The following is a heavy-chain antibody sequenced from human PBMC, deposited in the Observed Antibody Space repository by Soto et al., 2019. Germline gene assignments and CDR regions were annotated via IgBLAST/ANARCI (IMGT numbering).Heavy chain of an antibody. CDR1: GFTVSSNY. J-gene: IGHJ4*02. D-gene: IGHD6-13*01. Sequence: PGGSLRLACAASGFTVSSNYMGWVRQAPGKGLEWVSVIYSGGSTYYADSVKGRFTISRDNSKNTLYLQMNSLRAEDTAVYYCARSTGYSSSWYYFDYWGQGTLVTVSS. V-gene: IGHV3-53*01. CDR3: ARSTGYSSSWYYFDY. CDR2: IYSGGST.